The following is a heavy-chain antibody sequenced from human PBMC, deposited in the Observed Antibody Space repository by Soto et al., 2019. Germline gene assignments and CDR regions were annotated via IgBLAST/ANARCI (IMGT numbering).Heavy chain of an antibody. CDR1: GGSISSGGYY. V-gene: IGHV4-31*03. CDR2: IYYSGST. CDR3: ARSYDSSGYYFLGY. D-gene: IGHD3-22*01. Sequence: QVQLQESGPGLVKPSQTLSLTCTVSGGSISSGGYYWSWIRQHPGKGLEWIGYIYYSGSTYYNPSLKSRVTISVDTCKNQFSLKLSSVTAADTAVYYCARSYDSSGYYFLGYWGQGTLVTVSS. J-gene: IGHJ4*02.